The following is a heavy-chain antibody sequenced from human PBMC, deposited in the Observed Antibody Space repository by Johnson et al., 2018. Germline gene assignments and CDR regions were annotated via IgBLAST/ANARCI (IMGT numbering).Heavy chain of an antibody. V-gene: IGHV3-30*18. CDR1: GFTFSSYG. J-gene: IGHJ6*02. D-gene: IGHD6-13*01. CDR3: AKIQAAAGIWFYGMDV. Sequence: QVQLLESGGGVVQPGRSLRLSCAASGFTFSSYGMHWVRQAPGKGLEWVAVISYDGSNKYYADSVKGRFTISRDNSKNTLYLQMNSLRAEDTAVYYCAKIQAAAGIWFYGMDVWGQGTTVTVSS. CDR2: ISYDGSNK.